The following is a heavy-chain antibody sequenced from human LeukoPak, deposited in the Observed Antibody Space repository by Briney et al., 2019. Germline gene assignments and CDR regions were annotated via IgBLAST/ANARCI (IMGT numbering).Heavy chain of an antibody. J-gene: IGHJ3*02. D-gene: IGHD6-13*01. CDR2: IYYSGST. V-gene: IGHV4-39*01. CDR1: GGSISSSSYY. Sequence: PSETLSLTCTVSGGSISSSSYYWGWIRQPPGKGLEWIGSIYYSGSTYYNPSLKSRVTISVDTSKNQFSLKLSSVPAADTAVYYCARHVTLAAAGHDAFDIWGQGTMATVSS. CDR3: ARHVTLAAAGHDAFDI.